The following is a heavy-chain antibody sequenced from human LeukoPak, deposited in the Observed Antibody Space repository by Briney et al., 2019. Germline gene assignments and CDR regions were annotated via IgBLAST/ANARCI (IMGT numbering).Heavy chain of an antibody. D-gene: IGHD3-10*01. J-gene: IGHJ4*02. CDR2: ISHDVKTT. CDR3: VKEAYYGWGSSPTFYFDY. Sequence: PGKSLRLSCVASGFSFSDSVIHWVRQAPGKGLEWVAVISHDVKTTYYADSAKRRFTISRDNSRNTVFLQMNRLRPEDTAVYYCVKEAYYGWGSSPTFYFDYWGQGTRVTVSS. CDR1: GFSFSDSV. V-gene: IGHV3-30*04.